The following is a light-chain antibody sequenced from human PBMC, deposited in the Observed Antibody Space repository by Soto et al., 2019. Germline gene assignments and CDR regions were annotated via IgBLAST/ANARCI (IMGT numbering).Light chain of an antibody. CDR3: QQTYNTPRT. V-gene: IGKV1-39*01. CDR1: QSITTY. Sequence: IEMTQYKSSLAASVGDRVTITCRASQSITTYLNWYQHKEGTAPKLLIYGASSLHSGVPPRFSGSGSGTDFTLTISSLQAEDFATYYCQQTYNTPRTFGRGTKVDNK. CDR2: GAS. J-gene: IGKJ1*01.